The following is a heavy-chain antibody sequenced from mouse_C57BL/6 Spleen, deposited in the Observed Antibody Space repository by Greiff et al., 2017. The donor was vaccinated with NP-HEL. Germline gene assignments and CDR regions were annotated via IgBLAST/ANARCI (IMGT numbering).Heavy chain of an antibody. D-gene: IGHD1-1*01. CDR3: ARDGSSSWFAY. CDR2: ISDGGSYT. Sequence: EVNVVESGGGLVKPGGSLKLSCAASGFTFSSYAMSWVRQTPEKRLEWVATISDGGSYTYYPDNVKGRFTISRDNATNNLYLQMSHLKSEDTAMYYCARDGSSSWFAYWGQGTLVTVSA. V-gene: IGHV5-4*01. CDR1: GFTFSSYA. J-gene: IGHJ3*01.